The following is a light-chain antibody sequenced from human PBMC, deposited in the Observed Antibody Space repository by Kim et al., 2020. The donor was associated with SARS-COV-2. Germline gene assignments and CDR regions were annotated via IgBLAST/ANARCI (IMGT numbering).Light chain of an antibody. Sequence: EIVLTQSPATLSLSPGERATLSCRASQSVTTYLAWYQQKPGQAPRLLMYDASKRATGTPSRFSGSGSGTDFTLTISSLEPEDFAVYYCQQRANWPLTFGPGTKVDIK. CDR2: DAS. CDR3: QQRANWPLT. CDR1: QSVTTY. J-gene: IGKJ3*01. V-gene: IGKV3-11*01.